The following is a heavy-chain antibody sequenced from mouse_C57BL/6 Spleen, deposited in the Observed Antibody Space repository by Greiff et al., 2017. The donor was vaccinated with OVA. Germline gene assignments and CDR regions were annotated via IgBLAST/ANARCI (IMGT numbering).Heavy chain of an antibody. Sequence: EVNVVESEGGLVQPGSSMKLSCTASGFTFSDYYMAWVRQVPEKGLEWVANINYDGSSTYYLDSLKSRFIISRDNAKNILYLQMSSLKSEDTATYYCARGGYYGSSPIDYAMDYWGQGTSVTVSS. J-gene: IGHJ4*01. CDR3: ARGGYYGSSPIDYAMDY. V-gene: IGHV5-16*01. CDR1: GFTFSDYY. CDR2: INYDGSST. D-gene: IGHD1-1*01.